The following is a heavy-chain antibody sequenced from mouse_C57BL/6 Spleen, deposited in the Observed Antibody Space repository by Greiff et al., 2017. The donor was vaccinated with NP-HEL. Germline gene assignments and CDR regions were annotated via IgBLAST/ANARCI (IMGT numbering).Heavy chain of an antibody. CDR3: ARMVVATHWYFDV. CDR2: INPSSGYT. Sequence: VKLVESGAELAKPGASVKLSCKASGYTFTSYWMHWVKQRPGQGLEWIGYINPSSGYTKYNQKFKDKATLTADKSSSTAYMQLSSLTYEDSAVYYCARMVVATHWYFDVWGTGTTVTVSS. CDR1: GYTFTSYW. D-gene: IGHD1-1*01. J-gene: IGHJ1*03. V-gene: IGHV1-7*01.